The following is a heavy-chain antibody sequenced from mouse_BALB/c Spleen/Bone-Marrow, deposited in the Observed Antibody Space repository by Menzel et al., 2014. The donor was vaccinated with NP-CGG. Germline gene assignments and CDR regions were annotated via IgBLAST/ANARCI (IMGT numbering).Heavy chain of an antibody. Sequence: DVMLVESGGGLAQPGGSRKLSCAASGFTFSSFGMHWVRQAPEKGLEWVAYISSGSSTIYYADTVKGRFTISRDNPKSTLFLQMTSLRPEDTAMYYCVRSYDSYAMAFWGQGTSVTVSS. CDR3: VRSYDSYAMAF. V-gene: IGHV5-17*02. J-gene: IGHJ4*01. D-gene: IGHD2-10*02. CDR2: ISSGSSTI. CDR1: GFTFSSFG.